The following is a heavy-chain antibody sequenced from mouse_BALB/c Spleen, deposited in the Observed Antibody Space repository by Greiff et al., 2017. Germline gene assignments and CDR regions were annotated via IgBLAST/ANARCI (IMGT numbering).Heavy chain of an antibody. CDR1: GYSFTDYT. J-gene: IGHJ3*01. V-gene: IGHV1-39*01. CDR2: INPYYGST. D-gene: IGHD1-1*02. Sequence: VQLQQTGPELVKPGASVKLSCKASGYSFTDYTMLWVKQSHGKSLEWIGNINPYYGSTSYNLKFKGKATLTVDKSSSTAYMQLNSLTSEDSAVYYCARGGSDDEAWFAYWGQGTLVTVSA. CDR3: ARGGSDDEAWFAY.